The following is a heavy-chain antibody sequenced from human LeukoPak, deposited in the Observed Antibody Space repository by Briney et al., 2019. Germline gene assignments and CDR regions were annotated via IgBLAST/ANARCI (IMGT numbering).Heavy chain of an antibody. V-gene: IGHV5-51*01. J-gene: IGHJ5*01. CDR1: GYSFTSYW. CDR3: ARRHDNSEWFES. CDR2: IYPGDSDT. D-gene: IGHD5-24*01. Sequence: GESLKISCKGFGYSFTSYWIGWVRQMPGKGLEWMGTIYPGDSDTRYSPSFQGQVTISADKSINTAYLQWSSLKASGSAIYYCARRHDNSEWFESWGQGALVTVSS.